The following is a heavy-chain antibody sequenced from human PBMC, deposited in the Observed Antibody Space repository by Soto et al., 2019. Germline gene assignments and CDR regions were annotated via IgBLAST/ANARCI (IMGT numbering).Heavy chain of an antibody. D-gene: IGHD3-9*01. J-gene: IGHJ3*02. CDR2: IYPGDSDT. Sequence: PGESLKNCVKGSVYCCTCYWIGWVRQMPAKGLERMGIIYPGDSDTRYSPSFQGQVTISADKSISTAYLQWSSLKASDTAMYYCARLWETYYDILTGYYLGAFDIWGQGTMVTVSS. V-gene: IGHV5-51*03. CDR1: VYCCTCYW. CDR3: ARLWETYYDILTGYYLGAFDI.